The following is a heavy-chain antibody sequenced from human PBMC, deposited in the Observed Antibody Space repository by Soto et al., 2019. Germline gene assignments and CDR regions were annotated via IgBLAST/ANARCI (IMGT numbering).Heavy chain of an antibody. D-gene: IGHD3-10*01. J-gene: IGHJ6*02. CDR3: ARGGPMVRGVTLYYYYGMDV. V-gene: IGHV3-33*01. CDR1: GFTFSSYG. Sequence: QVQLVESGGGVVQPGRSLRLSCAASGFTFSSYGMHWVRQAPGKGLDWVAVIWYDGSNKYYADSVKGRFTISRDNSKNTLYLQMNSLRAEDTAVYYCARGGPMVRGVTLYYYYGMDVWGQGTTVTVSS. CDR2: IWYDGSNK.